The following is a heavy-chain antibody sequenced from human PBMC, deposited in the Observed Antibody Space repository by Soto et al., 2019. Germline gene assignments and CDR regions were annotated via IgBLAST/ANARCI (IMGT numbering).Heavy chain of an antibody. Sequence: PSETLSLTCSVSGGSISSGGYYWSWIRQLPGKGLEWIGYVYYIGSTYYNLSLKSRVTMSVDTSKNQFSLNLSAVTAADAAVYYSASVGYIADDPAPFDYWGPGTQVTVSS. CDR1: GGSISSGGYY. D-gene: IGHD6-13*01. CDR3: ASVGYIADDPAPFDY. CDR2: VYYIGST. J-gene: IGHJ4*02. V-gene: IGHV4-31*03.